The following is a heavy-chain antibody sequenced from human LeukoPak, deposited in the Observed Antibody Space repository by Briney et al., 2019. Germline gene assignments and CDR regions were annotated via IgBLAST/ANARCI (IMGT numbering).Heavy chain of an antibody. V-gene: IGHV3-21*01. J-gene: IGHJ4*02. CDR3: ARDGRGGYLDY. D-gene: IGHD3-16*01. Sequence: GGSLRLSCAAFGFTFSSYSMNWVRQAPGKGLEWVSSISSSSSYIYYADSVKGRFTISRDNAKNSLYLQMNSLRAEDTAVYYCARDGRGGYLDYWGQGTLVTVSS. CDR1: GFTFSSYS. CDR2: ISSSSSYI.